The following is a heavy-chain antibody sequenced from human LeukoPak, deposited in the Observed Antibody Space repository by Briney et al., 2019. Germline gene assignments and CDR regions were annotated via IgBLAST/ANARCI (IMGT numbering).Heavy chain of an antibody. V-gene: IGHV3-23*01. Sequence: GGSLRLSCAASGFTFSSYAMSWVRQAPGKGLEWVSAITGSGGNTYYTDSVKGRFTVSRDNSKNTLYLQMNSLRAEDTAVYYCAKLIPLVDCSSTSCYGFDYWGQGTLVTVSS. D-gene: IGHD2-2*01. CDR2: ITGSGGNT. J-gene: IGHJ4*02. CDR3: AKLIPLVDCSSTSCYGFDY. CDR1: GFTFSSYA.